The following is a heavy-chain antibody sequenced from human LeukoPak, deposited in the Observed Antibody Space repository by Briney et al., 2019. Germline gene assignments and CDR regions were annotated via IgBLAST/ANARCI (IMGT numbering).Heavy chain of an antibody. Sequence: SVKVSCKASGGTFSSYAIGWVRQAPGQGLEWMGRIIPIFGTANYAQKFQGRVTITTDESTSTAYMELSSLRSEDTAVYYCATSSGYDFNFDYWGQGTLVTVSS. D-gene: IGHD5-12*01. CDR1: GGTFSSYA. J-gene: IGHJ4*02. CDR2: IIPIFGTA. CDR3: ATSSGYDFNFDY. V-gene: IGHV1-69*05.